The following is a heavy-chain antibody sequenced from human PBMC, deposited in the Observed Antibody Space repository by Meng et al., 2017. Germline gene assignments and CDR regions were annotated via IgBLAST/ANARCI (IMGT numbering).Heavy chain of an antibody. V-gene: IGHV6-1*01. D-gene: IGHD2-8*02. CDR2: TYYRSKWYN. J-gene: IGHJ4*02. CDR3: ARGVVYAISYFDY. CDR1: GDSGSSNSAA. Sequence: QVQLQQSGPGLVKPSQTLSRPCALSGDSGSSNSAAWNWIRQSPSRGLEWLGRTYYRSKWYNDYAVSVKSRITINPDTSKNQFSLQRNSVTPEDTAVYYCARGVVYAISYFDYWGQGTLVTVSS.